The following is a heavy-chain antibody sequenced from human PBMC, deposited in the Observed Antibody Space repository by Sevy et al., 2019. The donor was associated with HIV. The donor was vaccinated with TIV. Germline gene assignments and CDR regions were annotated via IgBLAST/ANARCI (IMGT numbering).Heavy chain of an antibody. D-gene: IGHD6-19*01. J-gene: IGHJ4*02. Sequence: GGSLRLSCAASEFMFSTYAMHWVRHAPGKGLEWVAVISYDGSRHYYGESVKGRFTISRDNSKNTLFLQMNSLRLEDTAFYYCARDAGYSTDWYPSDYWGQGTLVTVSS. V-gene: IGHV3-30-3*01. CDR3: ARDAGYSTDWYPSDY. CDR2: ISYDGSRH. CDR1: EFMFSTYA.